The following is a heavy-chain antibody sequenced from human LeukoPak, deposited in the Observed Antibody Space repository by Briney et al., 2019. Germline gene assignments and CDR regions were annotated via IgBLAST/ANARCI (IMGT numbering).Heavy chain of an antibody. J-gene: IGHJ4*02. CDR3: ARGHYDILTGYYTHFDY. CDR2: ISYDGSNK. Sequence: GRSLRLSCAASGFTFSSYAMHWVRQAPGKGLEWVAVISYDGSNKYYADSVKGRFTISRDNSKNTLYLQMNRLRAEDTAVYYCARGHYDILTGYYTHFDYWGQGTLVTVSS. V-gene: IGHV3-30-3*01. D-gene: IGHD3-9*01. CDR1: GFTFSSYA.